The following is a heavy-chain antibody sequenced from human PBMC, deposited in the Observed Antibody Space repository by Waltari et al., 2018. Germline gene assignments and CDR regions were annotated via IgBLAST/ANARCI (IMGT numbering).Heavy chain of an antibody. Sequence: QLQLQESGPGLVKPSETLSLACTVSGGSISSRDYYWGWIRQPPGKGLEWIWSIYYSGSTYYHPALKSRVTISLDTSKNQFSLKLSSVTAADTAVYYCTRDAPPPGVSGSYAAVDYWGQGSLVIVSS. CDR3: TRDAPPPGVSGSYAAVDY. V-gene: IGHV4-39*07. CDR2: IYYSGST. CDR1: GGSISSRDYY. J-gene: IGHJ4*02. D-gene: IGHD3-16*01.